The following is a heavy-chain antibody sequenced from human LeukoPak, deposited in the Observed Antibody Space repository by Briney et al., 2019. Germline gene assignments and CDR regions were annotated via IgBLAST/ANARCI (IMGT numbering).Heavy chain of an antibody. CDR3: ATEMTSVVPDY. CDR2: FDAENDER. J-gene: IGHJ4*02. CDR1: GHTLSELT. D-gene: IGHD4-11*01. Sequence: ASVKVSCKVFGHTLSELTMHWVRPAPGKGLEWMGGFDAENDERMYAGKFRGRVTMTEDISTDTAYMELSSLRSEDTAVYFCATEMTSVVPDYWGQGTLVTVSS. V-gene: IGHV1-24*01.